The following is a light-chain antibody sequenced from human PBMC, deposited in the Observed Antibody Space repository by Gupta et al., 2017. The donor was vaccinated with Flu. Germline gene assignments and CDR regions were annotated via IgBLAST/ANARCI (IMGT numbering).Light chain of an antibody. V-gene: IGLV2-11*01. CDR2: DVN. CDR3: CSDAGRDTSV. Sequence: SAMPQPRSVSGSPGQSVTISCTGTSSDVGGYNYVSWYQQHPGKAPKLMMYDVNKRPAGVPDRFSGSKSANAASLTISGVQAEEEADYYGCSDAGRDTSVFGSGTKVTVL. CDR1: SSDVGGYNY. J-gene: IGLJ1*01.